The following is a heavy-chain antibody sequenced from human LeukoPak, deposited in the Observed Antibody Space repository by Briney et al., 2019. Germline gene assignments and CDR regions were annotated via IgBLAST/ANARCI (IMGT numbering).Heavy chain of an antibody. CDR3: ARDMKLWFGELSWPFAFDI. CDR2: IFHSGST. J-gene: IGHJ3*02. Sequence: SGTLSLTCAVSGGSISSSNWWSWVRQPPGKGLEWIGEIFHSGSTNYNPSLKSRVTISVDTSKNQFSLKLSSVTAADTAVYYCARDMKLWFGELSWPFAFDIWGQGTMVTVSS. V-gene: IGHV4-4*02. D-gene: IGHD3-10*01. CDR1: GGSISSSNW.